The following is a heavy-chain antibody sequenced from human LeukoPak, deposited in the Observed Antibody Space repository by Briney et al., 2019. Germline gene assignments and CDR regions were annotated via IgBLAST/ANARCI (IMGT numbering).Heavy chain of an antibody. V-gene: IGHV3-7*01. CDR1: GFTFSSYW. D-gene: IGHD3-3*01. CDR2: MKHDGSEN. J-gene: IGHJ4*02. CDR3: ARSPTYYDFWSGYKFIDY. Sequence: GGSLRLSCAASGFTFSSYWMSWVRQAPGKGLEWVATMKHDGSENYYVDSVKGRFIISRDNPKSSLYLQMNSLQAEDTAVYYCARSPTYYDFWSGYKFIDYWGQGTLVPVSA.